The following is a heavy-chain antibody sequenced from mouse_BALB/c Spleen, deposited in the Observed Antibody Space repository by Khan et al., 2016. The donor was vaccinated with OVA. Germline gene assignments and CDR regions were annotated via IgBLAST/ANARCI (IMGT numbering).Heavy chain of an antibody. D-gene: IGHD1-1*01. CDR3: ARGNYYGYAMDY. V-gene: IGHV3-2*02. CDR1: GYSITSNYA. CDR2: ISYSGST. J-gene: IGHJ4*01. Sequence: EVQLQESGPGLVKPSQSLSLTCTVTGYSITSNYAWNWIRQFPGNKLEWMGYISYSGSTSYNPSLKSRISITRDTSKNQFFLQSNSVTTEDTATYYWARGNYYGYAMDYWGQGTSVTVSS.